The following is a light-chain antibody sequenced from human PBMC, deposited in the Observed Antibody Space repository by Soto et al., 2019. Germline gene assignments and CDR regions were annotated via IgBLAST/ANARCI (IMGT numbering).Light chain of an antibody. J-gene: IGKJ2*01. V-gene: IGKV3-20*01. Sequence: EIVLTQSPGTLSLSPGERATLSCRASQSVTNSYISWYQQKPGQAPRLLMFVASGRATGIPDRFSGSGSGTDFTLTISRLEPEDFAVYYCQQYGSSPMYAFGQGTKVEIK. CDR2: VAS. CDR3: QQYGSSPMYA. CDR1: QSVTNSY.